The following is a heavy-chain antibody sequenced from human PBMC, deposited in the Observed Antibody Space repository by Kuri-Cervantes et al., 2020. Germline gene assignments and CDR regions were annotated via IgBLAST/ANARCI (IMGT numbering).Heavy chain of an antibody. J-gene: IGHJ4*02. CDR3: AKGACGSGSYYLVMGLDY. CDR1: GYTFTSYD. Sequence: ASVKVSCKASGYTFTSYDINWVRQATGQGLECMGWMNPNSGNTGYAQKFQGRVTMTRNTSISTAYMELSSLRSEDTAVYYCAKGACGSGSYYLVMGLDYWGQGTLVTVSS. CDR2: MNPNSGNT. V-gene: IGHV1-8*01. D-gene: IGHD3-10*01.